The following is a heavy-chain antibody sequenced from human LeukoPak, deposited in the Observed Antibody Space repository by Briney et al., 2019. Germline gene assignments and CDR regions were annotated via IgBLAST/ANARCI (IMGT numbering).Heavy chain of an antibody. CDR2: ISYDAQYR. CDR3: ARDRDPRIRGIHWFFDL. V-gene: IGHV3-30*04. D-gene: IGHD2/OR15-2a*01. Sequence: GGSLRLSCAASGFTLNSSTMHWVRQSPGRGLEWVAVISYDAQYRYYADSLKGRFTISRDDSKNTLALQMKSLGPDDSATYYCARDRDPRIRGIHWFFDLGGRGALVTVSS. J-gene: IGHJ2*01. CDR1: GFTLNSST.